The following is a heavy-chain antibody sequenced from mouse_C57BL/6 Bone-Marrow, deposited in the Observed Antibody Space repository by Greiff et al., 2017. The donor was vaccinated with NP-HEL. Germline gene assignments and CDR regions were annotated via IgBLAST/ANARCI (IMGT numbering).Heavy chain of an antibody. Sequence: EVKLVESGEGLVKPGGSLKLSCAASGFTFSSYAMSWVRQTPEKRLEWVAYISSGGDYIYYADTVKGRFTISRDNARNTQYLQMSSLKSEDTAMYYCTRERRGNWYFDVWGTGTTVTVSS. CDR2: ISSGGDYI. CDR1: GFTFSSYA. V-gene: IGHV5-9-1*02. CDR3: TRERRGNWYFDV. J-gene: IGHJ1*03.